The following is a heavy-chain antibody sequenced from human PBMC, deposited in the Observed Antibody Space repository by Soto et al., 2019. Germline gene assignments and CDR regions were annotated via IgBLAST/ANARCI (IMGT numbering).Heavy chain of an antibody. J-gene: IGHJ4*02. Sequence: GGSLRLSCATSGFIFSSYAMSWVRQAPGKGLEWVSALSGGGGSTYYADSVGGRFTISRDNSKNTLYLQMNSLRAEDTAVYYCAKSVWYYSESSDYYYFDTWGQGTLVTVSS. CDR3: AKSVWYYSESSDYYYFDT. V-gene: IGHV3-23*01. CDR2: LSGGGGST. D-gene: IGHD3-22*01. CDR1: GFIFSSYA.